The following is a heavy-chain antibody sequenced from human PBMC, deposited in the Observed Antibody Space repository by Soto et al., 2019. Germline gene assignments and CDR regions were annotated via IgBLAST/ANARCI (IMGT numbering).Heavy chain of an antibody. CDR1: GFTFSSYG. V-gene: IGHV3-33*01. J-gene: IGHJ4*02. CDR2: IWHDGGNK. CDR3: ARDGDVNTGFGKDY. Sequence: GGSLRLSCAASGFTFSSYGMHWVRQAPGKGLEWVAFIWHDGGNKFYAESVKGRFTISRDNSKNTLYLQMTSLSAEDTAMYYCARDGDVNTGFGKDYWGQGTLVTVPQ. D-gene: IGHD3-16*01.